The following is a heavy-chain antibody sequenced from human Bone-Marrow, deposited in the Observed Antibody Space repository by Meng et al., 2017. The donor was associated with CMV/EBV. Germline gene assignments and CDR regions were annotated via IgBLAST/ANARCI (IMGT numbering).Heavy chain of an antibody. D-gene: IGHD2-2*02. CDR1: GFTFSSYS. V-gene: IGHV3-21*01. J-gene: IGHJ4*02. Sequence: GGSLRLSCAASGFTFSSYSMNWVRQAPGKGLEWVSSISSSSSYIYYADSAKGRFTISRDNAKNSLYLQMNSLRAEDTAVYYCARAFLYIVVVSAAIPDYWGQGTLVTVSS. CDR2: ISSSSSYI. CDR3: ARAFLYIVVVSAAIPDY.